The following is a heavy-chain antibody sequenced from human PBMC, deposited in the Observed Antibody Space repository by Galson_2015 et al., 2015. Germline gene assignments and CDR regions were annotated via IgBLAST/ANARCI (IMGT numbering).Heavy chain of an antibody. V-gene: IGHV3-23*01. Sequence: SLRLSCAASGFTFDNYAMTWVRQAPGKGLEWVSVISGSGVDTYYADSVKGRFTISRDNSKNMLYLQMNSLRAEDTAVYYCAKVPVDPPALTNFYSNYMDVWGKGTTVTVTS. D-gene: IGHD5-24*01. J-gene: IGHJ6*03. CDR1: GFTFDNYA. CDR3: AKVPVDPPALTNFYSNYMDV. CDR2: ISGSGVDT.